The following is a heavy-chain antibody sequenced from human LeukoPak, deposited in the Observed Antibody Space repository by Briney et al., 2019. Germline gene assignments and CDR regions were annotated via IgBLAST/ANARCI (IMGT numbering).Heavy chain of an antibody. CDR3: ARDPGLQFDP. CDR1: GYSISSGYY. Sequence: SETLSLTCAVSGYSISSGYYWGWIRQPPGKGLEWIGSIYHSGSTYYNPSLKSRVTISVDTSKNQFSLKLSSVTAADTAVYYCARDPGLQFDPWGQGTLVTVSS. J-gene: IGHJ5*02. D-gene: IGHD4-11*01. CDR2: IYHSGST. V-gene: IGHV4-38-2*02.